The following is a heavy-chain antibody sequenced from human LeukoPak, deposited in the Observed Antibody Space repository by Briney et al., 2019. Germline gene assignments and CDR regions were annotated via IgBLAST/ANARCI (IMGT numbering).Heavy chain of an antibody. CDR2: ITSSSSYM. J-gene: IGHJ6*02. D-gene: IGHD6-6*01. CDR1: GFTFSSYR. V-gene: IGHV3-21*01. Sequence: PGGSLRLSCAASGFTFSSYRMNWVRQAPGKGPELVSSITSSSSYMYYADSVKGRFIISRDNAKNSLYLQMNSLRAEDTAVFYCAKDSSSSNYYYGMDVWGQGTTVTVSS. CDR3: AKDSSSSNYYYGMDV.